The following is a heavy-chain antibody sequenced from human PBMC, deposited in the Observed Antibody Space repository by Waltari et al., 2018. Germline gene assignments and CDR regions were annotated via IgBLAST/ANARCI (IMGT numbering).Heavy chain of an antibody. V-gene: IGHV1-24*01. CDR3: ATPPRGEGRRYCSGGSCYYFDH. J-gene: IGHJ4*02. CDR1: GYTLSELF. Sequence: QVQLVQSGAAVKKPGASVKVSCKVSGYTLSELFMHWVRQAPGKGLEWMGSFDPEGGEIIYAQKFQGRLTMTEDTTTDTAYMELSSLRSEDTAVYYCATPPRGEGRRYCSGGSCYYFDHWDQGALVTVSS. CDR2: FDPEGGEI. D-gene: IGHD2-15*01.